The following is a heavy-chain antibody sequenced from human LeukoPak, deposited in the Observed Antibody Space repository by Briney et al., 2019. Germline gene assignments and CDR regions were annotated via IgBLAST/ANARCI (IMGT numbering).Heavy chain of an antibody. D-gene: IGHD2-2*01. Sequence: SQTLSLTCTVSGGSISSGGYYWSWIRQHPGKGLEWIGYIYYSGSTYYNPSLKSRVTISVDTSKNQFSLKLSSVTAADTAMYYCARGGIVVVPAAMFSYYYYGMDVWGQGTTVTVSS. CDR2: IYYSGST. J-gene: IGHJ6*02. V-gene: IGHV4-31*03. CDR1: GGSISSGGYY. CDR3: ARGGIVVVPAAMFSYYYYGMDV.